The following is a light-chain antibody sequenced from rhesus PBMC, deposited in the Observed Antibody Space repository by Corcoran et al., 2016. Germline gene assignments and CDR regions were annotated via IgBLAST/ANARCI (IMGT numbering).Light chain of an antibody. CDR3: QQDSNWPLT. CDR2: GSS. J-gene: IGKJ4*01. CDR1: QIVSNN. V-gene: IGKV3-42*03. Sequence: EIVMTQSPATLSLSPGERATLSCRSSQIVSNNLAWYQQRPGQTPRLLIYGSSFRATGIPDRVSGSGYGTDFTLPISSLEGERFAFYFCQQDSNWPLTCGGGTKVEIK.